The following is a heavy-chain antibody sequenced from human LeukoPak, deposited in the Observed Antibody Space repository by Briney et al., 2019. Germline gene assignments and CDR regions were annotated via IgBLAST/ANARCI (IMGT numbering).Heavy chain of an antibody. D-gene: IGHD2-15*01. Sequence: GGSLRLSCAASGFTFSSYGMHWVRQAPGKGLQWVAFIRYDGSNQDYGDSVKGRFTISRDNSKNTVYLQMNSQTPEDTAVYYCAKDQGLGYCSGGNCYGGSYYFDYWGQGTLVTVSS. J-gene: IGHJ4*02. CDR2: IRYDGSNQ. V-gene: IGHV3-30*02. CDR1: GFTFSSYG. CDR3: AKDQGLGYCSGGNCYGGSYYFDY.